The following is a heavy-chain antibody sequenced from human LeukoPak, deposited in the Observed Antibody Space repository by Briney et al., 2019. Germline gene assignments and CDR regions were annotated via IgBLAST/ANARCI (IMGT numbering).Heavy chain of an antibody. V-gene: IGHV3-7*01. CDR3: AKDFEGFCGGDCYSMDF. Sequence: GGSLRLSCAASGFTFSNHWMTWVRQAPGRGLEWVANIKQDGSERYYVDSVKGRFTISRDNSKNTLYLQMNSLRPEDTAVYYCAKDFEGFCGGDCYSMDFWGQGTLATVSS. CDR1: GFTFSNHW. D-gene: IGHD2-21*02. J-gene: IGHJ4*02. CDR2: IKQDGSER.